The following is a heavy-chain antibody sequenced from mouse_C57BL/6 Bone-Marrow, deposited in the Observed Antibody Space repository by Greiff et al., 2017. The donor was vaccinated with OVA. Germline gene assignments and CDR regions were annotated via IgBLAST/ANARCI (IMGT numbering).Heavy chain of an antibody. J-gene: IGHJ4*01. V-gene: IGHV1-78*01. CDR2: ICPGDGST. CDR1: GYTFTDHT. Sequence: QVQLQQSDAELVQPGASVKISCKVSGYTFTDHTIHWMKQRPEQGLEWIGYICPGDGSTKYNEKFKGKATLTADKSSSTAYMQLNSLTSEDSAVYFCARRSNYVRYAMDYWGQGTSVTVSS. CDR3: ARRSNYVRYAMDY. D-gene: IGHD2-5*01.